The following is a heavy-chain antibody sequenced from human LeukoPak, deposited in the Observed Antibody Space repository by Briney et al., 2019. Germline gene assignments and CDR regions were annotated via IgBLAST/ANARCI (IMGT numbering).Heavy chain of an antibody. D-gene: IGHD6-19*01. CDR2: INSDGSST. CDR3: ARAQWLDSFDY. J-gene: IGHJ4*02. CDR1: GFTFSSYW. Sequence: GGSLRLSCAASGFTFSSYWMHWVRHAPGKGLVWVSRINSDGSSTSYADSVKGRFTISRDNATNTLYLQMNSLRDEDTAVYYCARAQWLDSFDYWGQGTLVTVSS. V-gene: IGHV3-74*01.